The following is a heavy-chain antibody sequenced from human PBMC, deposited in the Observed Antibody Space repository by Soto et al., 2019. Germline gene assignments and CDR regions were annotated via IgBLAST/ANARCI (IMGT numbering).Heavy chain of an antibody. CDR2: ISGSGGST. CDR1: GFTFSSYA. J-gene: IGHJ3*02. D-gene: IGHD5-12*01. CDR3: ASTPPRGYSGPDAFDI. Sequence: GGSLRLSCAASGFTFSSYAMSWVRQAPGKGLEWVSAISGSGGSTYYADSVKGRFTISRDNSKNTLYLQMNSLRAEDTAVYYCASTPPRGYSGPDAFDIWGQGTMVTVSS. V-gene: IGHV3-23*01.